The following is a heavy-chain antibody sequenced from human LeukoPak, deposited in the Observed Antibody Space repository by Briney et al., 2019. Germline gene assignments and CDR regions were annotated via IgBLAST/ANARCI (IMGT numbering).Heavy chain of an antibody. CDR3: TTDYYDSSGRNPDY. V-gene: IGHV3-15*01. D-gene: IGHD3-22*01. J-gene: IGHJ4*02. Sequence: KAGGSLRLSCAASGFTFSNAWMSWVRQAPGKGLEWDGRIKSKTDGGTTDYAAPVKGRFTISRDDSKNTLYLQMNSLKTEDTAVYYCTTDYYDSSGRNPDYWGQGTLVTVSS. CDR2: IKSKTDGGTT. CDR1: GFTFSNAW.